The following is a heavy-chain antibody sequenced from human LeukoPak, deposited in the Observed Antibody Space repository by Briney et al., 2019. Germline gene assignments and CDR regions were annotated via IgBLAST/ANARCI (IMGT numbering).Heavy chain of an antibody. CDR2: INHSGST. V-gene: IGHV4-34*01. D-gene: IGHD5-24*01. CDR1: GGSFSGYY. J-gene: IGHJ4*02. Sequence: SETLSLTCAVYGGSFSGYYWSWIRQPPGKGLEWIGEINHSGSTNYNPSLKSRVTISVDTSKNQFSLKLSSVTAADTAVYYCARGRRWLQPIDYWGQGTLVTVSS. CDR3: ARGRRWLQPIDY.